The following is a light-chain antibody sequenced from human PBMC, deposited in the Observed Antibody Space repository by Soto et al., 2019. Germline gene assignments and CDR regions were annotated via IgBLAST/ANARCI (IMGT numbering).Light chain of an antibody. V-gene: IGKV3-15*01. Sequence: EIVMTQSPATLSVSPGERATLSCRASQSVDTNLAWYQQKPGQAPRLLIYGASTRVTDIPARFSGSGSGTEFALTISSLQSEDFAVYYCHQYNDRILTCGQGTKVDIK. CDR2: GAS. CDR3: HQYNDRILT. CDR1: QSVDTN. J-gene: IGKJ1*01.